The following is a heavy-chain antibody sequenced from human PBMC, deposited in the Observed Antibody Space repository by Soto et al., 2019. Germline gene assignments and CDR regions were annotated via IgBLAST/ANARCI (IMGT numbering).Heavy chain of an antibody. CDR3: ARDKEQSSGWYDGFDY. CDR2: INSDGSST. J-gene: IGHJ4*02. CDR1: GFTFSSYW. Sequence: GGSLRLSCAASGFTFSSYWMHWVRQAPGKGLVWVSRINSDGSSTSYADSVKGRFTISRDNAKNTLYLQMNSLRAEDTAVYYCARDKEQSSGWYDGFDYWGQGTLVTVSS. D-gene: IGHD6-19*01. V-gene: IGHV3-74*01.